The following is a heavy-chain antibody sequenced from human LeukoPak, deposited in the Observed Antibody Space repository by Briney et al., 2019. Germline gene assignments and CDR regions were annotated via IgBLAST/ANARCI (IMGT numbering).Heavy chain of an antibody. CDR1: GFTFSSDA. D-gene: IGHD1-14*01. V-gene: IGHV3-23*01. Sequence: GGSLRLSCAAPGFTFSSDAMSWVRQAPGKGLGWVSAISGSGGSTYYAHSVKGRFTISTDNSQNTLYLHMNTLRAPDTAVYYSAKDRSRYGITDRGPGGPFDYWGQGTLVTVSS. J-gene: IGHJ4*02. CDR2: ISGSGGST. CDR3: AKDRSRYGITDRGPGGPFDY.